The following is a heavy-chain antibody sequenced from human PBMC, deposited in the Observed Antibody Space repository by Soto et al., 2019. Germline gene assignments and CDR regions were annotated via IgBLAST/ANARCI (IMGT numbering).Heavy chain of an antibody. V-gene: IGHV3-53*01. D-gene: IGHD3-3*01. CDR1: GFTVSSNY. CDR3: ARGPIFGVVIPLYGMDV. Sequence: LRLSCAASGFTVSSNYMSWVRQAPGKGLEWVSVIYSGGSTYYADSVKGRFTISRDNSKNTLYLQMNSLRAEDTAVYYCARGPIFGVVIPLYGMDVWGQGTTVTVSS. CDR2: IYSGGST. J-gene: IGHJ6*02.